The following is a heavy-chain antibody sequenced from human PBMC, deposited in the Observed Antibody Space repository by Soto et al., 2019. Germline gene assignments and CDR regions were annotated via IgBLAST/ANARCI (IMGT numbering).Heavy chain of an antibody. Sequence: QVQLQESGPELLKPSQTLSLTCTVSGGSIRSGGYYWSWIRQDPGKGLEWIGYIYYSGSTYYNPSLKSRVTISVDTSKNQFSLKLSSVTAADTAVYYCARIVPTRNDYWGQGTLVTVSS. D-gene: IGHD5-12*01. CDR2: IYYSGST. V-gene: IGHV4-31*03. CDR1: GGSIRSGGYY. CDR3: ARIVPTRNDY. J-gene: IGHJ4*02.